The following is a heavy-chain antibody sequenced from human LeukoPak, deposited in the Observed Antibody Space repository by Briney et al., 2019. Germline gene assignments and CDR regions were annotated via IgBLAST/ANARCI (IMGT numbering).Heavy chain of an antibody. V-gene: IGHV4-39*07. CDR1: GGSISSSSYY. CDR3: AREVWPATYLDY. J-gene: IGHJ4*02. Sequence: SETLSLTCTVSGGSISSSSYYWGWIRQPPGKGLEWIGSIYYSGSTYYNPSLKSRVTISIDTSKNQFSLKLNSVTAADTAVYYCAREVWPATYLDYWGQGTLVTVSS. CDR2: IYYSGST. D-gene: IGHD2-21*01.